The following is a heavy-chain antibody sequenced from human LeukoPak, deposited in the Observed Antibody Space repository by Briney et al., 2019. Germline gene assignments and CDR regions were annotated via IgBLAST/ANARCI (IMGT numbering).Heavy chain of an antibody. J-gene: IGHJ4*02. D-gene: IGHD6-19*01. CDR3: ARQEWLVFDY. CDR2: IYYSGGT. Sequence: PSETLSLTCTVSGDSISSSSYYWGWIRQPPGKGLEWIGSIYYSGGTYYNPSLKSRVTISVDTSKNQFSLKLSSVTAADTAVYYCARQEWLVFDYWGQGTLVTVSS. CDR1: GDSISSSSYY. V-gene: IGHV4-39*01.